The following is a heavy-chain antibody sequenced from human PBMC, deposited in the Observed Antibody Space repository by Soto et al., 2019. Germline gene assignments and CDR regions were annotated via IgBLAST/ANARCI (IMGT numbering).Heavy chain of an antibody. CDR1: GFTFSTYA. Sequence: GGSLRLSCTASGFTFSTYAMNWVRQAPGEGLEWVSAIGGSGGGTYYADSVKGRFTISRDNSKNTLYLQMDSLRVDDTAVYYCAKTGYCFSNSCYWPRDFGFCGQGTLVPVSS. CDR2: IGGSGGGT. CDR3: AKTGYCFSNSCYWPRDFGF. D-gene: IGHD2-2*01. J-gene: IGHJ4*02. V-gene: IGHV3-23*01.